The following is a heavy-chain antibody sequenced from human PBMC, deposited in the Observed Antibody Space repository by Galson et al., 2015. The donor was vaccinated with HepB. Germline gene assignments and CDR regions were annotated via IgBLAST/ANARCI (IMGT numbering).Heavy chain of an antibody. J-gene: IGHJ4*02. Sequence: SLRLSCAASGFTFSSYAMHWVRQAPGKGLEWVAVISYDGSNKYYADSVKGRFTISRDNSKNTLYLQMNSLRAEDTAVYYCARDKGLAAPLGYWGQGTLVTVSS. V-gene: IGHV3-30-3*01. CDR2: ISYDGSNK. CDR1: GFTFSSYA. D-gene: IGHD6-6*01. CDR3: ARDKGLAAPLGY.